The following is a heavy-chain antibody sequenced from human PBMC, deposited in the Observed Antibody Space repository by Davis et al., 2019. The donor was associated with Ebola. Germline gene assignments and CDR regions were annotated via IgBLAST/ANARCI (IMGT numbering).Heavy chain of an antibody. CDR1: GGSISSYY. V-gene: IGHV4-59*01. CDR2: IYYSGST. J-gene: IGHJ2*01. CDR3: ARGGNSHYYDSSSYYSSYWYFDL. Sequence: SETLSLTCTVSGGSISSYYWSWIRQPPGKGLEWIGYIYYSGSTNYNPSLKSRVTISVDTSKNQFSLKLSSVTAADTAVYYCARGGNSHYYDSSSYYSSYWYFDLWGRGTLVTVSS. D-gene: IGHD3-22*01.